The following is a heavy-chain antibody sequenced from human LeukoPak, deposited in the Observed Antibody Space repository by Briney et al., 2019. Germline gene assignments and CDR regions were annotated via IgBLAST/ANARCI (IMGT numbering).Heavy chain of an antibody. CDR2: IYYSGST. V-gene: IGHV4-39*01. CDR1: GGSISSSSYY. Sequence: SETLSLACTVSGGSISSSSYYWGWIRQPPGKGLEWIGSIYYSGSTYYNPSLKSRVTISVDTSKNQFSLKLSSVTAADTAVYYCARRLRITMIVVVVRGAFDIWGQGTMVTVSS. D-gene: IGHD3-22*01. CDR3: ARRLRITMIVVVVRGAFDI. J-gene: IGHJ3*02.